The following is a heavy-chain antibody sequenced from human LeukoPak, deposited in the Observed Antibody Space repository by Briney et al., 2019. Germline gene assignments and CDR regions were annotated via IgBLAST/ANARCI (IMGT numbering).Heavy chain of an antibody. J-gene: IGHJ4*02. V-gene: IGHV3-48*01. CDR1: GFTFSSYS. CDR2: ISTSGSPI. Sequence: GGSLRLSCAVSGFTFSSYSMNWVRQAPGKGLEWVSYISTSGSPIYYADSVKSRFTISRDNAKNSLYLQMNSLRAEDTAVYYCARTIDYWGQGTLVTVSS. CDR3: ARTIDY.